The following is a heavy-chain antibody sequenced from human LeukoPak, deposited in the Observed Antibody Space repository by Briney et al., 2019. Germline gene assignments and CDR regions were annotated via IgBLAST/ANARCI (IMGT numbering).Heavy chain of an antibody. J-gene: IGHJ5*02. V-gene: IGHV3-48*04. Sequence: GGSLRLSCAASGFTFSNYSMNWVRQAPGKGLEWVSYITSSSSTIYYADSVKGRFTISRDNAKNSLYLQMNSLRAEDTAVYYCARGGYCSSSSCNHNWFDPWGQGTLVTVSS. CDR1: GFTFSNYS. D-gene: IGHD2-2*01. CDR3: ARGGYCSSSSCNHNWFDP. CDR2: ITSSSSTI.